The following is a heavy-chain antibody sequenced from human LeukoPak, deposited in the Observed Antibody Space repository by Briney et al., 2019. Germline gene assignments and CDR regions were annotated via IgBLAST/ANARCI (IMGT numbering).Heavy chain of an antibody. CDR2: IYYSGST. CDR1: GGSFSGYY. CDR3: ARGQKEYSSGWALGY. V-gene: IGHV4-59*01. Sequence: SETLSLTCAVYGGSFSGYYWSWIRQPPGKGLEWIGYIYYSGSTNYNPSLKSRVTISVDTSKNQFSLKLSSVTAADTAVYYCARGQKEYSSGWALGYWGQGTLVTVSS. D-gene: IGHD6-19*01. J-gene: IGHJ4*02.